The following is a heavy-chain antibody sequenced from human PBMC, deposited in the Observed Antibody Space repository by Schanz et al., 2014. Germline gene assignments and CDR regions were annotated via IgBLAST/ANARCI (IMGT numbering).Heavy chain of an antibody. Sequence: QLMQSGSEVKKPGASVKVSCEASGYTFTSYYIHWFRQAPGQGLEWMGLINPSVGNTNYAQKFRGRVTMTRDTSTSTVYMELSSLRSEDTALYYCTRVTISPGGHGLDVWGQGTTVTVSS. D-gene: IGHD3-16*01. CDR2: INPSVGNT. J-gene: IGHJ6*02. V-gene: IGHV1-46*03. CDR3: TRVTISPGGHGLDV. CDR1: GYTFTSYY.